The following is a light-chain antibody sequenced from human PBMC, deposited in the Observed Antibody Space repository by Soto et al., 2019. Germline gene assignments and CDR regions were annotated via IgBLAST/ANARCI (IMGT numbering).Light chain of an antibody. CDR2: EDI. CDR3: SSYGGSDNLI. CDR1: SSDVGGYNC. V-gene: IGLV2-8*01. Sequence: QSVLTQPPSAAGSPGQSVTISCTGSSSDVGGYNCVSWFQQHPGKAPKRMIFEDIKRPSGVPDRFSASKSGNTASLTVSGLQAEDEADYYCSSYGGSDNLIFGGGTKVTVL. J-gene: IGLJ2*01.